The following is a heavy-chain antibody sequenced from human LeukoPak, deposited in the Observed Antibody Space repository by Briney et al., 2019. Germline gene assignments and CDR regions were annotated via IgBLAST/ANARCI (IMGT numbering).Heavy chain of an antibody. Sequence: GGSLRLSCAASGFTSSNYAMSWVRQAPGKGLEWVSTISNSGGSTYYADSVKGRFTISRDNSKNTLYLQMNSLRAEDTAVYYCAKGPTGGSGDAFDIWGQGTMVTVSS. J-gene: IGHJ3*02. CDR2: ISNSGGST. CDR1: GFTSSNYA. CDR3: AKGPTGGSGDAFDI. D-gene: IGHD7-27*01. V-gene: IGHV3-23*01.